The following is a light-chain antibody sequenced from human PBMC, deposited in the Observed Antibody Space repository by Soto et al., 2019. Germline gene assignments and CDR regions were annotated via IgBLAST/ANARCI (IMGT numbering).Light chain of an antibody. CDR3: QQFAHRPT. V-gene: IGKV1-33*01. CDR1: QDITKS. Sequence: DIQMTQSPTSLSASIGDRVTISCQASQDITKSLNWYQQKAGKAPKVLIYDASNLETGVPSRFSGTGSGTEFTLTISTLQPEDVATYYCQQFAHRPTFGGGTKVDIK. J-gene: IGKJ4*01. CDR2: DAS.